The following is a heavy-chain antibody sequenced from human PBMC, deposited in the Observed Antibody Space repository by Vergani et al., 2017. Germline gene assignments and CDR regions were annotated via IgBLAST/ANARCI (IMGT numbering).Heavy chain of an antibody. Sequence: QVQLVQSGAEVKKPGASVKVSCKVSGYTLTELSMHWVRQAPGKGLEWMGGFDPEDGETIYAQKFQGRVTMTEDTSTDTAYMELSSLRSEDTAVYYCARDTPKSSSWDNYYYYGMDVWGQGTTVTVSS. J-gene: IGHJ6*02. CDR3: ARDTPKSSSWDNYYYYGMDV. D-gene: IGHD6-13*01. CDR2: FDPEDGET. CDR1: GYTLTELS. V-gene: IGHV1-24*01.